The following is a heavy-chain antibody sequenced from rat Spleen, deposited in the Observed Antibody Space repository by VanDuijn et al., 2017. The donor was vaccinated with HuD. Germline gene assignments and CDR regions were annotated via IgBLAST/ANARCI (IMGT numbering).Heavy chain of an antibody. CDR2: ISPSGGST. Sequence: EVQLVESGGGLVQPGRSLKLSCAASGFTFSNYDMAWVRQAPTKGLEWVASISPSGGSTYYRDSVKGRFTVSRDNAKSTLYLQMNSLRSEDTATYYCTRPCSRRYVMDAWGQGASVTVSS. D-gene: IGHD1-2*01. CDR3: TRPCSRRYVMDA. CDR1: GFTFSNYD. J-gene: IGHJ4*01. V-gene: IGHV5-25*01.